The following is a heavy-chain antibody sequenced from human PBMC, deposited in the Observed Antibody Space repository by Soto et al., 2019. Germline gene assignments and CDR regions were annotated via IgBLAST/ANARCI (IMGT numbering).Heavy chain of an antibody. CDR2: INPNSGGT. CDR3: ARAPGYCSSTSCDTQTFDY. CDR1: GYTFTGYY. J-gene: IGHJ4*02. D-gene: IGHD2-2*02. V-gene: IGHV1-2*04. Sequence: ASVKVSCKASGYTFTGYYMHWVRQAPGQGLEWMGWINPNSGGTNYAQKFQGWVTMTRDTSISTAYMELSRLRSDDTAVYYCARAPGYCSSTSCDTQTFDYWGQGTLVTVSS.